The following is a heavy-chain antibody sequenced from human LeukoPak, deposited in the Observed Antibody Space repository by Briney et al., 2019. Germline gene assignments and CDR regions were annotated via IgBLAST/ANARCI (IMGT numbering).Heavy chain of an antibody. J-gene: IGHJ5*02. CDR1: GGSVSSGDYY. D-gene: IGHD3-22*01. CDR2: MYYSGSA. Sequence: SETLSLTCTVSGGSVSSGDYYWSWIRQPPGKGLEWIAYMYYSGSAYYNPSLKSRVTMSADTSKNQLSLKLSSVTAADTAVYYCARPYYYDSRIDPWGQGILVTVSS. V-gene: IGHV4-30-4*01. CDR3: ARPYYYDSRIDP.